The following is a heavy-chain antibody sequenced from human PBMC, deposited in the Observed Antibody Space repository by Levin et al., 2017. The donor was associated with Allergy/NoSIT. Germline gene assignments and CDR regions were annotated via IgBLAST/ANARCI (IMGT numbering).Heavy chain of an antibody. CDR3: ARGGNAFDY. CDR2: INHSGST. Sequence: GSLRLSCAVYGGSFSGYYWSWIRQPPGKGLEWIGEINHSGSTNYNPSLKSRVTISVDTSKNQFSLKLSSVTAADTAVYYCARGGNAFDYWGQGTLVTVSS. CDR1: GGSFSGYY. V-gene: IGHV4-34*01. J-gene: IGHJ4*02. D-gene: IGHD4-23*01.